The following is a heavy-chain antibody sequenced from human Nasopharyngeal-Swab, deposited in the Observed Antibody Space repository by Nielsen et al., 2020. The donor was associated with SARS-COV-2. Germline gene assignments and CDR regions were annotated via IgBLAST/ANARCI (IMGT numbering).Heavy chain of an antibody. CDR2: IYYSGST. V-gene: IGHV4-39*01. J-gene: IGHJ4*01. D-gene: IGHD5-18*01. CDR3: ATASGYSYGLDFDY. Sequence: WIRQSPGKGLEWIGSIYYSGSTYYTPSLKSRVTISVDTSKNKFSLKLSSLTAADTAVYYCATASGYSYGLDFDYWGQGTLVTVSS.